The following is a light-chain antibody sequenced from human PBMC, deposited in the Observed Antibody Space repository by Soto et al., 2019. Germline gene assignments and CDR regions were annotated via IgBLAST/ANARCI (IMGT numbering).Light chain of an antibody. V-gene: IGLV1-40*01. CDR1: SSKIGAGFD. J-gene: IGLJ1*01. CDR3: QSYDSSLSGYV. CDR2: GNS. Sequence: QSVLTQPPSVSGAPGQRGTISCTGSSSKIGAGFDVHWYQQLPGTAPKPLIYGNSNRPSGVPVRFSGSKSGTSASLAITGFQAEDEADYYCQSYDSSLSGYVFGTGTKVTVL.